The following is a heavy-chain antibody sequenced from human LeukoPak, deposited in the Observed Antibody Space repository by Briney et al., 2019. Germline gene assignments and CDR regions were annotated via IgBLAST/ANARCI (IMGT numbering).Heavy chain of an antibody. Sequence: GRSLRLSCAASGFTFSSYGMHWVRQAPAKGLEGVAVISYDGSNKYYADSVKGRFTISRDNSKNTLYLQMNSLRAEDTAVYYCAKDYLTGTTSGGLDYWGQGTLVTVSS. CDR3: AKDYLTGTTSGGLDY. D-gene: IGHD1-7*01. CDR1: GFTFSSYG. V-gene: IGHV3-30*18. CDR2: ISYDGSNK. J-gene: IGHJ4*02.